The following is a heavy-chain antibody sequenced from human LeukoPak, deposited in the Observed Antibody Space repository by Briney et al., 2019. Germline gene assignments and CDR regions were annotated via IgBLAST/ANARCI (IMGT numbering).Heavy chain of an antibody. Sequence: ASVKVSCKASGYTFTGYYMHWVRQAPGQGLEWMGWINPNSGGTNYAQKFQGRVTMTRDTSISTAYTELSRLRSDDTAVYYCARDHLGHSYGSPGFDYWGQGTLVTVSS. CDR2: INPNSGGT. D-gene: IGHD5-18*01. CDR1: GYTFTGYY. CDR3: ARDHLGHSYGSPGFDY. J-gene: IGHJ4*02. V-gene: IGHV1-2*02.